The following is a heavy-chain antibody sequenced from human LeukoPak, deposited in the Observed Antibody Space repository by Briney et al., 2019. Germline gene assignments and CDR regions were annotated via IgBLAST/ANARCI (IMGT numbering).Heavy chain of an antibody. Sequence: SETLSLTCTVSGGSISSYYWSWIRQPPGKGLEWIGYIYYSGSTNYNPSLKSRVTISVDTSKNQFSLKLSSVTAADTAVYYCARQKRVYYGSGSSFDYWGQGTLVTVSS. J-gene: IGHJ4*02. CDR1: GGSISSYY. CDR3: ARQKRVYYGSGSSFDY. CDR2: IYYSGST. D-gene: IGHD3-10*01. V-gene: IGHV4-59*01.